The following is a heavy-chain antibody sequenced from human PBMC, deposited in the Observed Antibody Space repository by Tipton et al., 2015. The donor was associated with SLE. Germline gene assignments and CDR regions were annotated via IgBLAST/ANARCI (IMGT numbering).Heavy chain of an antibody. J-gene: IGHJ3*01. Sequence: TLSLTCTVSGGSISSHYWSWLRQPPGKGLEWIGYISYSETTNYNPSLKSRVTISVDTSKNKFFLNMTSVTAADTAVYYCARDLGQWLVRNDAFDVWGQGRMVSVSS. V-gene: IGHV4-59*11. D-gene: IGHD6-19*01. CDR3: ARDLGQWLVRNDAFDV. CDR1: GGSISSHY. CDR2: ISYSETT.